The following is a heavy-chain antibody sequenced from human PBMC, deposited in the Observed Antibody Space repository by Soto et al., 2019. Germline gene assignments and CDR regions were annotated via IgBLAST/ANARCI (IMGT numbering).Heavy chain of an antibody. J-gene: IGHJ4*02. CDR3: ARRDVVVPAATRGSWLDY. CDR2: INHSGST. Sequence: SDTLSLTCAVYGGSFSSYYWSWIRQPPGKGLEWIGEINHSGSTNYNPSLKSRVTISVDTSKNQFSLKLSSVTAADTAVYYCARRDVVVPAATRGSWLDYWGQGTLVTVSS. D-gene: IGHD2-2*01. V-gene: IGHV4-34*01. CDR1: GGSFSSYY.